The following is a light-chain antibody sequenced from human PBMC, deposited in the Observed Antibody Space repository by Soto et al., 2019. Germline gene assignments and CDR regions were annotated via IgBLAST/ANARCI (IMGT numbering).Light chain of an antibody. CDR2: GAS. J-gene: IGKJ5*01. V-gene: IGKV3-20*01. CDR3: QQYGSSLIT. CDR1: QSVSSSY. Sequence: IVFPQSPGTLSLSPGERSTLSFSSSQSVSSSYLAWYQQKPGQAPRLLIYGASSRATGIPDRFSGNGSGTDFTLTISRLEPEDFAVYYCQQYGSSLITFGQGTRLEIK.